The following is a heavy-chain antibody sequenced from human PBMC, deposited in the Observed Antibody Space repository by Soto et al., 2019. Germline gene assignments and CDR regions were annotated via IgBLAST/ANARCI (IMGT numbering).Heavy chain of an antibody. CDR1: GGSISNYY. D-gene: IGHD5-18*01. Sequence: SETLSLTCTVTGGSISNYYWSWIRQSPGKGLEWIGYISYIGTTNYNPSLKSRVTISVDTSKNQFSLRLTSVTAADTAVYYCVRGGGGYGNGMIDYWGQGTPVTVSS. V-gene: IGHV4-59*01. CDR3: VRGGGGYGNGMIDY. CDR2: ISYIGTT. J-gene: IGHJ4*02.